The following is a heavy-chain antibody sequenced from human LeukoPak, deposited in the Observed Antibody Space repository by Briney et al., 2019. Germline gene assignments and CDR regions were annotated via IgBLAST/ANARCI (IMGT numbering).Heavy chain of an antibody. CDR2: ISSDESST. CDR3: ARGGFTGASCPYFDY. CDR1: GFTFSNYW. V-gene: IGHV3-74*01. D-gene: IGHD2-2*01. J-gene: IGHJ4*02. Sequence: GGSLRLSCAASGFTFSNYWMHWVRQAPGKGLVWVSRISSDESSTTYADSVKGRFTISRDNAKNTLYLKMNTLRAEDTAIYFCARGGFTGASCPYFDYWGQGTLVTVSS.